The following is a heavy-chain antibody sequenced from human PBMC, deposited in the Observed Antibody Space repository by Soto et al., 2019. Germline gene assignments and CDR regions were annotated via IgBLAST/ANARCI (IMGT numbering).Heavy chain of an antibody. CDR3: ARDRIAVGFVDY. V-gene: IGHV3-30-3*01. CDR1: GFTFSSYA. Sequence: QVQLVESGGGVVQPGRSLRLSCAASGFTFSSYAMHWVRQAPGKGLEWVAVISYDGSNKYYADSVKGRFTISRDNSKNTLYMQMNSVRAEDTAVYYCARDRIAVGFVDYWGQGTLVTVSS. CDR2: ISYDGSNK. J-gene: IGHJ4*02. D-gene: IGHD6-19*01.